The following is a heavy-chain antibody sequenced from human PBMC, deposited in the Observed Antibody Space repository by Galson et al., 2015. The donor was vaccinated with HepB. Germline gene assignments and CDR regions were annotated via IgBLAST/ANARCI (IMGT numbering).Heavy chain of an antibody. V-gene: IGHV1-18*01. J-gene: IGHJ6*02. D-gene: IGHD3-10*01. CDR3: ARVGLTGFGESNYGMDV. CDR1: GYTFTSYG. Sequence: SVKVSCKASGYTFTSYGISWVRQAPGQGLEWMGWISAYNGNTNYAQKLQGRVTMTTDTSTSTAYMELRSPRSDDTAVYYCARVGLTGFGESNYGMDVWGQGTTVTVSS. CDR2: ISAYNGNT.